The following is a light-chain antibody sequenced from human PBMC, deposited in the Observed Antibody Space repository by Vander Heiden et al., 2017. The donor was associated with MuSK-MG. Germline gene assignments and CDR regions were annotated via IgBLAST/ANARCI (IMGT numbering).Light chain of an antibody. Sequence: DIQMTQSPSSLSASVGDSVPITCRPSQAVPNSFAWYQQKPGKVPQVLIYAASTLQSGVPARSSGSGFGTDFTRSNSSLQPEDVATYYCQTDNRALPEYFGKGTRVDIK. J-gene: IGKJ5*01. CDR1: QAVPNS. V-gene: IGKV1-27*01. CDR2: AAS. CDR3: QTDNRALPEY.